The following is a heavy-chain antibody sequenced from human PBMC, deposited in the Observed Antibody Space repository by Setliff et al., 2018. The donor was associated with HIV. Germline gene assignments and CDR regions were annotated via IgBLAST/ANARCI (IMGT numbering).Heavy chain of an antibody. J-gene: IGHJ4*02. Sequence: SETLPLTCTVSGGSISSSSYYWGWIRQPPGKGLEWIGEIYHSGSTIYNPSLKSRVTISVDTSKNQFSLKLSSVTAADTAVYYCARDNVLWLGILNYFDQWGQGTLVTVSS. CDR3: ARDNVLWLGILNYFDQ. CDR1: GGSISSSSYY. V-gene: IGHV4-39*07. CDR2: IYHSGST. D-gene: IGHD3-10*01.